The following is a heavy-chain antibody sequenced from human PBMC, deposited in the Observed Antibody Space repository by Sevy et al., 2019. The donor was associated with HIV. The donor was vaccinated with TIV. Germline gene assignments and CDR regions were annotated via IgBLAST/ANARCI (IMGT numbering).Heavy chain of an antibody. D-gene: IGHD4-17*01. CDR1: GITFSGYS. V-gene: IGHV3-21*01. CDR2: ISRNSDYK. Sequence: GGSLRLSCAASGITFSGYSMNWVRQAPGKGLEWASSISRNSDYKYYADSVKGRFTISRDNAKNSLYLQMNSLRAEDTAVYYCARDPHHYGDYIDYWGQGTLVTVSS. J-gene: IGHJ4*02. CDR3: ARDPHHYGDYIDY.